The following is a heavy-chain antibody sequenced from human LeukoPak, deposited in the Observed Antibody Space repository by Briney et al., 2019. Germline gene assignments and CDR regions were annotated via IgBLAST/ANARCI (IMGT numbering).Heavy chain of an antibody. J-gene: IGHJ3*02. CDR2: IYYSGST. D-gene: IGHD1-26*01. V-gene: IGHV4-39*07. CDR1: GGSISSSSYY. CDR3: ATFPGVGGTVRDAFDI. Sequence: SETLSLTCTVSGGSISSSSYYWGWIRQPPGKGLEWIGSIYYSGSTYYNPSLKSRVTISVDTSKNQFSLKLSSVTAADTAVYFCATFPGVGGTVRDAFDIWGQGTMVTVSS.